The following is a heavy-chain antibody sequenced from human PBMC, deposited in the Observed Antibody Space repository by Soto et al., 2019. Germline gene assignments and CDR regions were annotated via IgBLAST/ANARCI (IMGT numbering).Heavy chain of an antibody. CDR3: TRLSARWEYYYYGMDV. CDR2: IRSKANSYAT. CDR1: GFTFSGSA. V-gene: IGHV3-73*02. D-gene: IGHD1-26*01. J-gene: IGHJ6*02. Sequence: EVQLVESGGGLVQPGGSLKLSCAASGFTFSGSAMHWVRQASGKGLEWVGRIRSKANSYATAYAASVKGRFTISRDDSKNTTYLQMTSLKTEDTAVYYCTRLSARWEYYYYGMDVWGQGTTVTVSS.